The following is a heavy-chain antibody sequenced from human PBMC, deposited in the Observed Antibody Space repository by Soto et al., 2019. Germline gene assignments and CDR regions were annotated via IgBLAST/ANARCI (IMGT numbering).Heavy chain of an antibody. CDR3: ARVRTENYYGMDV. CDR2: IKQDETEK. Sequence: EVQLVESGGTLVQPGGSLRLSCADSGFTFSSYWMSWVRQAPGKGLEWVANIKQDETEKYYVDSVRGRFAVSRDNGKNTLYLQMNSLRAEDTAVYYCARVRTENYYGMDVWGQGTTVTGSS. V-gene: IGHV3-7*05. J-gene: IGHJ6*02. CDR1: GFTFSSYW.